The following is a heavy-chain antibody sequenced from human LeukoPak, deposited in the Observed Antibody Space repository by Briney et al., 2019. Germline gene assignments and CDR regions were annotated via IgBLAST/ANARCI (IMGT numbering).Heavy chain of an antibody. J-gene: IGHJ5*02. Sequence: PGGSLRLSCAASGFTFSSYSMNWVRQAPGKGLEWVSSISSSSIYIYYADSVKGRFTISRDNAKNSLYLQMNSLRAEDTAVYYCARDPYSSSSGGFDPWGQGTLVTVSS. D-gene: IGHD6-6*01. CDR3: ARDPYSSSSGGFDP. CDR1: GFTFSSYS. V-gene: IGHV3-21*01. CDR2: ISSSSIYI.